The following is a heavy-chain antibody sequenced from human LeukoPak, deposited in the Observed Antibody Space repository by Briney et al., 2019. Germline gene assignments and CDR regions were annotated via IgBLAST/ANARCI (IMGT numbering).Heavy chain of an antibody. D-gene: IGHD5-18*01. CDR2: INHSGST. CDR1: GGSFSGYY. CDR3: ARGWDTAMVYFDY. Sequence: KTSETLSLTCAVYGGSFSGYYWSWIRQPPGKGLEWIGEINHSGSTNYNPSLKSRVTISVDTSKNQFSLKPSSVTAADTAVYYCARGWDTAMVYFDYWGQGTLVTVSS. J-gene: IGHJ4*02. V-gene: IGHV4-34*01.